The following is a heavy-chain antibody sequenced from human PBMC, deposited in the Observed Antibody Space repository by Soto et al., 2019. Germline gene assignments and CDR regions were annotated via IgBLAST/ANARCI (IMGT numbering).Heavy chain of an antibody. V-gene: IGHV1-18*01. CDR3: ARVGTTVTTEDYYYYYMDV. J-gene: IGHJ6*03. CDR1: GYTFTSYG. Sequence: ASVKVSCKASGYTFTSYGISWVRQAPGQGLEWMGWISAYNGNTNYAQKIQGRVTMTTDTSTSTAYMELRSLRSDDTAVYYCARVGTTVTTEDYYYYYMDVWGKGTTVTVSS. CDR2: ISAYNGNT. D-gene: IGHD4-17*01.